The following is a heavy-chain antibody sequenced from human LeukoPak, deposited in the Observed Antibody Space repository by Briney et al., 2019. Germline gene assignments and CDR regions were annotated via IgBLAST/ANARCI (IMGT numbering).Heavy chain of an antibody. J-gene: IGHJ6*02. CDR1: GFTFSSYG. CDR3: AKHISFEVAGEAESYYCGMDV. V-gene: IGHV3-30*18. Sequence: PGGSLRLSCAASGFTFSSYGMHWVRQAPGKGLEWVAVISYDGSNKYYADSVKGRFTISRDNSKNTLYLQMNSLRAEDTAVYYCAKHISFEVAGEAESYYCGMDVWGQGTTVTVSS. CDR2: ISYDGSNK. D-gene: IGHD6-19*01.